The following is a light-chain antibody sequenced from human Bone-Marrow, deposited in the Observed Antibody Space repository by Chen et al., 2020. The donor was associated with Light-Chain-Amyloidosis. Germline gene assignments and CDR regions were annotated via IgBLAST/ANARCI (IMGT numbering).Light chain of an antibody. J-gene: IGKJ3*01. CDR1: QSVLYSSNNKNY. CDR3: QQYYSTPGT. CDR2: WAS. V-gene: IGKV4-1*01. Sequence: DIVMTQSPDSLAVSLGERATINCKSSQSVLYSSNNKNYLAWYQQKPGQPPKLLIYWASTRESGVRDRFSGSGSGTDFTLTISGLQAEDVAVYYCQQYYSTPGTFGPGTKVDIK.